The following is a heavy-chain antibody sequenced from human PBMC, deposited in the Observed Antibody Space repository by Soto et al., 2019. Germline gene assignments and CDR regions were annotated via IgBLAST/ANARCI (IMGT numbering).Heavy chain of an antibody. CDR2: IDSDGRST. D-gene: IGHD3-22*01. Sequence: EVQLVESGGGLVQPGGSLRLSCAASGFTFSSYWMHWVRQSPGKGLVWVSQIDSDGRSTTYADTVKGRFTVSRDNAKNKLFLQMHSLRAEDTAVYYCVRDYDSSGFYSGHWGQGTLVTVSS. V-gene: IGHV3-74*03. CDR3: VRDYDSSGFYSGH. CDR1: GFTFSSYW. J-gene: IGHJ4*02.